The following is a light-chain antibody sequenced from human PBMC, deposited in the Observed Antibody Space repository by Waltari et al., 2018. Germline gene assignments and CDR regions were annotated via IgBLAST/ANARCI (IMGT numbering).Light chain of an antibody. V-gene: IGKV1-5*03. CDR1: ENALRY. CDR3: QQYNEYPWT. J-gene: IGKJ1*01. Sequence: DIQMTQSPSTLSASVGDTVTITCRASENALRYLAWYQQRPGKAPKLLIYRASNLEIGVSSRFRGSGSGTDFSLTTNNLQPDDFATYYCQQYNEYPWTFGQGTRVEIK. CDR2: RAS.